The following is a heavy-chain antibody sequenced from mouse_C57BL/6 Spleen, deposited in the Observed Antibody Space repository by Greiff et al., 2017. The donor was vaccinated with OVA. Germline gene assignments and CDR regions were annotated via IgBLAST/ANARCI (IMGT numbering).Heavy chain of an antibody. CDR3: ARRSDSSGYVEFAY. CDR1: GYTFTDYY. D-gene: IGHD3-2*02. J-gene: IGHJ3*01. Sequence: EVQLQQSGPELVKPGASVKISCKASGYTFTDYYMNWVKQSHGKSLEWIGDINPNNGGTSYNQKFKGKATLTVDKSSSTAYMELRSLTSEDSAVYYGARRSDSSGYVEFAYWGQGTLVTVSA. V-gene: IGHV1-26*01. CDR2: INPNNGGT.